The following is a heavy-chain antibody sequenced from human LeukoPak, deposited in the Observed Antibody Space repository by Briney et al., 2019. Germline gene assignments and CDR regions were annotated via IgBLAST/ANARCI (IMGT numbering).Heavy chain of an antibody. V-gene: IGHV4-34*01. J-gene: IGHJ4*02. CDR3: ARGERTGYSSSWFDY. D-gene: IGHD6-13*01. CDR2: IKYSGST. CDR1: GRSFRGYY. Sequence: WDTLSLTCAVYGRSFRGYYSNWIHHPPRRGLEWGGEIKYSGSTNYNPSLENRVTVSVDTSKNQFSLKLSSVTAADTAVYYCARGERTGYSSSWFDYWGQGTLVTVSS.